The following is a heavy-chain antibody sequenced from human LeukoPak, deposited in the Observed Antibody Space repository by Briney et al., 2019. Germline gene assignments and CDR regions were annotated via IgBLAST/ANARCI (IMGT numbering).Heavy chain of an antibody. J-gene: IGHJ4*02. D-gene: IGHD3-22*01. Sequence: PSETLSLTCAVYGGSFSGYYWSWIRQPPGKGLEWIGEINHSGSTNYNPSLKSRVTISVDTSKNQFSLKLSSVTAADTAVYYCARSGYYKNGYLDYWGQGTLVTVSS. V-gene: IGHV4-34*01. CDR3: ARSGYYKNGYLDY. CDR1: GGSFSGYY. CDR2: INHSGST.